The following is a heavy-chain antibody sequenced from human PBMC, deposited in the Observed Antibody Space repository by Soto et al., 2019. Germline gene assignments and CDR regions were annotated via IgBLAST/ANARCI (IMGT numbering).Heavy chain of an antibody. CDR3: ANEGVCDSGGWSFGY. CDR1: GFTFSSYG. V-gene: IGHV3-30*18. CDR2: ILNDGSNK. Sequence: QVQLVESGGGVVQPGRSLRLSCAASGFTFSSYGMHWVRQAPGKGLEWVAVILNDGSNKYYADSVKGRFTISRDNSKNTRYVQRNGLIAAVTAVFYCANEGVCDSGGWSFGYWGQGTLVTVSS. D-gene: IGHD3-22*01. J-gene: IGHJ4*02.